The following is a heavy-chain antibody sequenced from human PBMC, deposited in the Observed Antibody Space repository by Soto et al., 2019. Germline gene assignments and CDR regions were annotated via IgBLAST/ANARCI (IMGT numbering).Heavy chain of an antibody. CDR1: GFTFSSYG. V-gene: IGHV3-30*18. J-gene: IGHJ6*02. CDR2: ISYDGSNK. CDR3: AKDLEYSSSSYYYYYGMDV. D-gene: IGHD6-6*01. Sequence: PGESLKISCAASGFTFSSYGMHWVRQAPGKGLEWVAVISYDGSNKYYADSVKGRFTISRDNSKNTLYLQMNSLRAEDTAVYYCAKDLEYSSSSYYYYYGMDVWGQGTTVTVSS.